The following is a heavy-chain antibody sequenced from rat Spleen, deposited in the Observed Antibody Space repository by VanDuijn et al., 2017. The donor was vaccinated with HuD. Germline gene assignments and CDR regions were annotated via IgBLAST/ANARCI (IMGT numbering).Heavy chain of an antibody. J-gene: IGHJ2*01. D-gene: IGHD4-1*01. V-gene: IGHV5-58*01. CDR2: ISNSGGST. Sequence: EVQLVETGGGLVQPGKSLKLSCVASGFTFSRYWMYWVRQAPGKGLEWVASISNSGGSTYYPDSVKGRFTISRDNAQNTLYLQMNSLRSEDTATYYCASRGYGFDYWGQGVMVTVSS. CDR3: ASRGYGFDY. CDR1: GFTFSRYW.